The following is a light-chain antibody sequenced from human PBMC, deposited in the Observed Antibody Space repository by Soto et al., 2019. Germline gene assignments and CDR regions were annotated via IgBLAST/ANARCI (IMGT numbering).Light chain of an antibody. J-gene: IGKJ4*01. CDR1: QRISSY. Sequence: DIQVNQAPSTLSASIADRVTITCRTSQRISSYLNWFQQKPGKAPKLLIYAASTLQSGVPSRFSGSGSGTHFTLTISDLQPEDFATYYCQQTYTTPLTFGGGTKVDIK. CDR3: QQTYTTPLT. V-gene: IGKV1-39*01. CDR2: AAS.